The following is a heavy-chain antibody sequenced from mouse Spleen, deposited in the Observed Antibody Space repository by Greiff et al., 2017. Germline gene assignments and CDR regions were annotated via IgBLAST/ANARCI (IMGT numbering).Heavy chain of an antibody. D-gene: IGHD1-1*01. Sequence: VQLQQSGAELARPGASVKMSCKASGYTFTSYTMHWVKQRPGQGLEWIGYINPSSGYTNYNQKFKDKATLTADKSSSTAYMQLSSLTSEDSAVYYCARFITTNGYFDYWGQGTTLTVSS. CDR3: ARFITTNGYFDY. J-gene: IGHJ2*01. CDR1: GYTFTSYT. CDR2: INPSSGYT. V-gene: IGHV1-4*01.